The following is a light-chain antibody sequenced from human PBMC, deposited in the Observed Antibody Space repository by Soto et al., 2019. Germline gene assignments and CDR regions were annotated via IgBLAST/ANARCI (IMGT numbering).Light chain of an antibody. CDR2: KAS. CDR1: QTISSW. V-gene: IGKV1-5*03. Sequence: IQMTQSPSTLSGSVGDRVTITCRASQTISSWLAWYQQKPGKAPKLLIYKASTLKSGVPSRFSGSGSGTEFTLTISSLQPDDFATYYCQQYYSYPITFGQGTRLAIK. CDR3: QQYYSYPIT. J-gene: IGKJ5*01.